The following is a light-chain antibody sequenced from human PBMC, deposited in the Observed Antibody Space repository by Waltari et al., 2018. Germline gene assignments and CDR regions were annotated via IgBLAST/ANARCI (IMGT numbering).Light chain of an antibody. CDR2: KVS. J-gene: IGKJ2*03. CDR1: QSFVHSDGNTY. Sequence: DVVMTQSPLSLPITPGQPASISCRSSQSFVHSDGNTYLSWYQQKPGQPPRLLIYKVSNRDSGVPDRFSGSGAATDFTLKISRVEAEDVGIYYCGQGTKVPYSFGQGTKVEIK. V-gene: IGKV2-30*02. CDR3: GQGTKVPYS.